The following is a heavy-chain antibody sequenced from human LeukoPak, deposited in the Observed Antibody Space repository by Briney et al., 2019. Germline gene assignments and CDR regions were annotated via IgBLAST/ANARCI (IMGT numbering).Heavy chain of an antibody. D-gene: IGHD3-10*01. V-gene: IGHV1-8*01. CDR1: GYTFTSYD. Sequence: GASVKVSCKASGYTFTSYDINWVRQATGQGLEWMGWMNPNSGNTGYAQKFQGRVTMTRNTSISTAYMELSSLRSEDTAVYYCARHLGLPIRGVPHNWFDPWGQGTLVTVSS. CDR3: ARHLGLPIRGVPHNWFDP. CDR2: MNPNSGNT. J-gene: IGHJ5*02.